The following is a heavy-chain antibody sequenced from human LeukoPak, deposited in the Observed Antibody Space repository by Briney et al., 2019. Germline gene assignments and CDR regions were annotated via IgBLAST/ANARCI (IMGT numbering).Heavy chain of an antibody. CDR1: GGLLNNLY. Sequence: SDTQSLLCTVSGGLLNNLYWIWIRQPPGKALEWIGYLYYSGNTNYNPTLKSRVRISVDTSKNRFTRKLNSVTSADTAVYYCARYGLFSFDYWGQVTLVTVSS. D-gene: IGHD3-10*01. CDR3: ARYGLFSFDY. J-gene: IGHJ4*02. CDR2: LYYSGNT. V-gene: IGHV4-59*08.